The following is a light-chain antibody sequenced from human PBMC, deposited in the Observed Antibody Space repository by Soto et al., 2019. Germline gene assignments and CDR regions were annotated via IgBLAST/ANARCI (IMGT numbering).Light chain of an antibody. CDR2: SNN. CDR3: AAWADSLNGRV. V-gene: IGLV1-44*01. CDR1: SSNIGSNT. Sequence: QSVLTQPPSASGTPGQRVTISCSGSSSNIGSNTVNWYQQLPGTAPKLLIYSNNQRPSGVPDRFSGSKSGTSASRAISGLQSEDEADYYCAAWADSLNGRVFGGGTKLTVL. J-gene: IGLJ3*02.